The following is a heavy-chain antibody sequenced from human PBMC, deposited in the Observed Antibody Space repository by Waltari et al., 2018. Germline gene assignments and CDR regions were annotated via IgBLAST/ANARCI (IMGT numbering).Heavy chain of an antibody. CDR2: IKWNSDSI. Sequence: EVQLVASGGGLVHPGRSLRLSCPASGFPFHDYAMHWVAPAPGKGLEWVAGIKWNSDSIGYGDSVKGRFTISRDNARNSLYLQMNSLTTEDTAVYYCLKKNDEVYDRNGLVYDAFDVWGQGTMVTVST. J-gene: IGHJ3*01. V-gene: IGHV3-9*01. CDR3: LKKNDEVYDRNGLVYDAFDV. D-gene: IGHD3-22*01. CDR1: GFPFHDYA.